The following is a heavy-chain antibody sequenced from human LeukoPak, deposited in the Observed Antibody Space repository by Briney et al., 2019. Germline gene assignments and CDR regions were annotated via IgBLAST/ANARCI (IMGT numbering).Heavy chain of an antibody. Sequence: PGGSLRLSCAASGFTFSSYAMHWARQAPGKGLEYVSAISSNGGSTYYANSVKGRFTISRDNSKNTLYLQMGSLRAEDMAVYYCARAELRFLEWLSDRFDYWGQGTLVTVSS. CDR2: ISSNGGST. CDR1: GFTFSSYA. D-gene: IGHD3-3*01. J-gene: IGHJ4*02. V-gene: IGHV3-64*01. CDR3: ARAELRFLEWLSDRFDY.